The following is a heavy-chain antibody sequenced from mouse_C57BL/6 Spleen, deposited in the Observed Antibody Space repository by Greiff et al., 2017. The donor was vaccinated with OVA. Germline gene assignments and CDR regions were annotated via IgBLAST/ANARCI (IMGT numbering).Heavy chain of an antibody. V-gene: IGHV1-54*01. CDR2: INPGSGGT. CDR3: ARGRIYYGSSYDAMDY. D-gene: IGHD1-1*01. J-gene: IGHJ4*01. Sequence: SGAELVRPGTSVKVSCKASGYAFTNYLIEWVKQRPGQGLEWIGVINPGSGGTNYNEKFKGKATLTADKSSSTAYMQLSSLTSEDSAVYFCARGRIYYGSSYDAMDYWGQGTSVTVSS. CDR1: GYAFTNYL.